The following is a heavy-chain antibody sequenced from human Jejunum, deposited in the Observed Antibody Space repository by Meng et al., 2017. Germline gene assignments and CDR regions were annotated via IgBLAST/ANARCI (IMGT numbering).Heavy chain of an antibody. CDR2: ISWDGVST. J-gene: IGHJ4*02. CDR1: GFTFDDYA. D-gene: IGHD1-1*01. CDR3: AKDMGWKVSMAETGPIDY. V-gene: IGHV3-43D*03. Sequence: GESLKISCAASGFTFDDYAMQWVRQAPGKGLEWVSLISWDGVSTYYGDSVKGRFTISRDNSKNSLYLEMNSLKPEDTALYYCAKDMGWKVSMAETGPIDYWGQGALVTVSS.